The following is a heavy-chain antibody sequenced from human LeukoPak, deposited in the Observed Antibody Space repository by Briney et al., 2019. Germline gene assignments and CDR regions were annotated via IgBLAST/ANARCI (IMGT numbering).Heavy chain of an antibody. CDR1: GFTVSSNY. CDR2: IYSGGST. J-gene: IGHJ4*02. V-gene: IGHV3-66*02. CDR3: ARVRWNYGTFDY. Sequence: GGSLRLSCAASGFTVSSNYMSWVRQAPGKGLEWVSVIYSGGSTYYADSVKGRSTISRDNSKNTLYLQMNSLRAEDTAVYYCARVRWNYGTFDYWGQGTLVTVSS. D-gene: IGHD1-7*01.